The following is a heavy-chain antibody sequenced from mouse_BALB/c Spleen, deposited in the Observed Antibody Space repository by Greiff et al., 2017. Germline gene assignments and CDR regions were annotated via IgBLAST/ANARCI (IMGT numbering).Heavy chain of an antibody. CDR2: IDPANGNT. CDR1: GFNIKDTY. Sequence: EVKLMESGAELVKPGASVKLSCTASGFNIKDTYMHWVKQRPEQGLEWIGRIDPANGNTKYDPKFQGKATITADTSSNTAYLRLSSLTSEDTAVYYCARGDGYWYFDVWGAGTTVTVSS. CDR3: ARGDGYWYFDV. J-gene: IGHJ1*01. V-gene: IGHV14-3*02. D-gene: IGHD2-3*01.